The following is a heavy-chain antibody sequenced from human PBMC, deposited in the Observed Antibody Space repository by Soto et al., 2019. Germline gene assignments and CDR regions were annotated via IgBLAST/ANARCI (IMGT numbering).Heavy chain of an antibody. J-gene: IGHJ4*02. V-gene: IGHV5-51*01. CDR2: IYPGDSDT. D-gene: IGHD5-12*01. CDR1: GYRFTTRW. CDR3: ARLSDGYNSLDY. Sequence: GESLKISCKGSGYRFTTRWIGWVRQMPGKGLEWMGVIYPGDSDTRYSPSFQGQVTTSVDKSISTAYLQWSGLKASDTATYYCARLSDGYNSLDYWGQGTLVTVSS.